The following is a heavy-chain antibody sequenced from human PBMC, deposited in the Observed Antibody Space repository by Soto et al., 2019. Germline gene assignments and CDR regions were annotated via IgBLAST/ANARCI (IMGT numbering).Heavy chain of an antibody. Sequence: SVKVSCKASGGTFSSYAISWVRQAPGQGLEWMGGIIPIFGTANYAQKLQGRVTITADESTSTAYMELSSLRSEDTAVYYCARDRALCGGDCYSGMDVWGQGTTVTVSS. CDR1: GGTFSSYA. CDR3: ARDRALCGGDCYSGMDV. J-gene: IGHJ6*02. CDR2: IIPIFGTA. V-gene: IGHV1-69*13. D-gene: IGHD2-21*02.